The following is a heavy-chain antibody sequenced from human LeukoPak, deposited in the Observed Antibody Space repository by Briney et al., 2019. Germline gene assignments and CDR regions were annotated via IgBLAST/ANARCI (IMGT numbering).Heavy chain of an antibody. Sequence: GESLKISCKGSGYSFTSYWIGWVRQMPGKGLEWMGIIYPGDSDTRYSPSFQGQVTISADKSISTAYLQWSSLKASDTAMYYCARRYYGSGSYILTKTYFDWYFDLWGRGTLVTVSS. CDR3: ARRYYGSGSYILTKTYFDWYFDL. CDR1: GYSFTSYW. V-gene: IGHV5-51*01. J-gene: IGHJ2*01. CDR2: IYPGDSDT. D-gene: IGHD3-10*01.